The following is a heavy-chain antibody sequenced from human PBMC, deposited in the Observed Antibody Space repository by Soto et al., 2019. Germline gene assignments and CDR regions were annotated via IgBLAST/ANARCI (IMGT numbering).Heavy chain of an antibody. CDR1: GYTFTSYG. Sequence: GASVKVSCKASGYTFTSYGISWVRQAPGQGLEWMGWISAYNGNTNYAPKLQGRVTMTTDTSTSTAYMELRSLRSDDTAVYYCARGWYYGSGSYDVSVGEGYGMDVWGQGTTVTVSS. D-gene: IGHD3-10*01. CDR3: ARGWYYGSGSYDVSVGEGYGMDV. CDR2: ISAYNGNT. V-gene: IGHV1-18*04. J-gene: IGHJ6*02.